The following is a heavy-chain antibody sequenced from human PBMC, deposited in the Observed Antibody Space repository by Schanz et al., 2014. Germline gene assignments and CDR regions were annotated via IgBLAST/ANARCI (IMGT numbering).Heavy chain of an antibody. V-gene: IGHV3-23*01. CDR3: AKSQGSSFDC. CDR2: FNDGGVNK. CDR1: GFSLDIFA. J-gene: IGHJ4*02. D-gene: IGHD6-13*01. Sequence: EVHLLESGGGLVEPGGSLRLSCATSGFSLDIFAVSWVRQAPGKGLEWVSSFNDGGVNKYYADSVKGRFTISSDNSKSTLYLQMSSLRAEDTAGYYCAKSQGSSFDCWGQGTLVTVSS.